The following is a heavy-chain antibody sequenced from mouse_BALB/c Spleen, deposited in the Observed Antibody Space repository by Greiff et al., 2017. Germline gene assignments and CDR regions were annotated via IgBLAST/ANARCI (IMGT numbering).Heavy chain of an antibody. D-gene: IGHD1-1*01. CDR2: IYPGDGST. CDR3: ARSYYGSSPWVAY. J-gene: IGHJ3*01. Sequence: QVQLKPSGPELVKPGALVKISCKASGYTFTSYDLNWVKQRPGQGLEWIGWIYPGDGSTKYNEKFKGKATLTADKSSSTAYMQLSSLTSENSAVYFCARSYYGSSPWVAYWGQGTLVTVSA. V-gene: IGHV1S56*01. CDR1: GYTFTSYD.